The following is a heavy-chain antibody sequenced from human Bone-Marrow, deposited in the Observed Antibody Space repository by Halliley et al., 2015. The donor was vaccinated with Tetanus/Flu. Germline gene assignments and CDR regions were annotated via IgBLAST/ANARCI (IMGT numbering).Heavy chain of an antibody. Sequence: SLRLSCAASGFTFGSSEMNWVRQAPGKGLEWVANIKQAGSATYYVDSVRGRFTISRDNAKNSLYLQMSSLRAEDTAIYYCARDSLGGGWFCHWFDPWGQGTLVTVSS. V-gene: IGHV3-7*03. CDR3: ARDSLGGGWFCHWFDP. D-gene: IGHD2-15*01. J-gene: IGHJ5*02. CDR2: IKQAGSAT. CDR1: GFTFGSSE.